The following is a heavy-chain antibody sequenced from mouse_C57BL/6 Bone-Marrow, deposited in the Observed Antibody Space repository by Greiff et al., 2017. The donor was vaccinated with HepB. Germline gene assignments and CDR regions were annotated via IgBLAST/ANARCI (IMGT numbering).Heavy chain of an antibody. CDR2: ISYSGST. V-gene: IGHV3-8*01. CDR1: GYSIPSDY. CDR3: ARFLLSDYAMDY. D-gene: IGHD2-10*01. J-gene: IGHJ4*01. Sequence: VQLKESGPGLAKPSQTLSLTCSVTGYSIPSDYWNWIRKFPGNKLEYMGYISYSGSTYYNPSLKSRISITRDTSKNQYYLQLNSVTTEDTATYYCARFLLSDYAMDYWGQGTSVTVSS.